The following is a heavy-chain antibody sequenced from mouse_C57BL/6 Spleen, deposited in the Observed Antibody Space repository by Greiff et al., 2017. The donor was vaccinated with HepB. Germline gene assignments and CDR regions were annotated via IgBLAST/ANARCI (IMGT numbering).Heavy chain of an antibody. CDR1: GFSFNTYA. V-gene: IGHV10-1*01. J-gene: IGHJ4*01. CDR2: IRSKSNNYAT. CDR3: VRQGDHYYAMDY. Sequence: EVQLVESGGGLVQPKGSLKLSCAASGFSFNTYAMNWVRQAPGQGLEWVARIRSKSNNYATYYADSVKDRFTISRDDSESMLYLQMNSLKTEDTAMYYCVRQGDHYYAMDYWGQGTSVTVSS.